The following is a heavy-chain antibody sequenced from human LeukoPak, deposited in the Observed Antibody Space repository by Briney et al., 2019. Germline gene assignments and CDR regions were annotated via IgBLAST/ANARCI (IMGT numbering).Heavy chain of an antibody. CDR1: GFTFSSYA. CDR3: AKATRSVVPAAKGH. V-gene: IGHV3-30-3*01. CDR2: ISYDGSNK. Sequence: PGGSLRLSCAASGFTFSSYAMHWVRQAPGKGLEWVAVISYDGSNKYYADSVKGRFTISRDNSKNTLYLQMNSLRAEDTAVYYCAKATRSVVPAAKGHWGQGTLVTVSS. J-gene: IGHJ4*02. D-gene: IGHD2-2*01.